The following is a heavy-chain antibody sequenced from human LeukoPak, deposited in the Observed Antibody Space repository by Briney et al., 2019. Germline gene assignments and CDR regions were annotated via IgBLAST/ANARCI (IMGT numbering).Heavy chain of an antibody. Sequence: PGGSLRLSCAASGFTFSSYAMHWVRQAPGKGLEWVVVISYDGSNKYYADSVKGRFTISRDNSKNTLYLQMNSLRAEDTAVYYCAKAWGIVVVPAALSDWGQGTLVTVSS. D-gene: IGHD2-2*01. J-gene: IGHJ4*02. CDR3: AKAWGIVVVPAALSD. CDR2: ISYDGSNK. V-gene: IGHV3-30-3*01. CDR1: GFTFSSYA.